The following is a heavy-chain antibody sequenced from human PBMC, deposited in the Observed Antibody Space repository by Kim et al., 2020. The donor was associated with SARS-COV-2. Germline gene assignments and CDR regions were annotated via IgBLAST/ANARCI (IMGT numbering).Heavy chain of an antibody. J-gene: IGHJ2*01. Sequence: SPSYNPSLKSRVTNSVDTSKNQFSLKLSSVTAADTAVYYCARIKSGYFDLWGRGTLVTVSS. CDR2: SP. CDR3: ARIKSGYFDL. V-gene: IGHV4-39*01.